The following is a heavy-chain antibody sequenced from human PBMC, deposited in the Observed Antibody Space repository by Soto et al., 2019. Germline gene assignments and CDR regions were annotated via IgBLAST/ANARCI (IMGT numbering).Heavy chain of an antibody. CDR2: MNPNSGNT. Sequence: GASVKVSCKASGDTFSTYTITWMRQATGQGLEWMGWMNPNSGNTGYAQKFQGRVTMTRNTSISTAYMELSSLRSEDTAVYYCAGYNWNYVYYYGMDVWGQGTMVTVSS. J-gene: IGHJ6*02. V-gene: IGHV1-8*01. CDR1: GDTFSTYT. D-gene: IGHD1-7*01. CDR3: AGYNWNYVYYYGMDV.